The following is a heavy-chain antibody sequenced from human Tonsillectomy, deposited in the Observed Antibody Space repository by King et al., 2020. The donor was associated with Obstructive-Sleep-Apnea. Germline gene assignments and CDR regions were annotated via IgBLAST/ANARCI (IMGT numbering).Heavy chain of an antibody. D-gene: IGHD3-10*01. Sequence: VQLVESGGGLVKPGGSLRLSCAASGFIFSDYDMNWVRRAPGKGLEWVSSITTISHYIYYAYSVKGRFTISRDNANNLVDLQMSSLRAEDTAMYYCTSALGSRALRDNWFDLWGQGTLVTVSS. J-gene: IGHJ5*02. CDR1: GFIFSDYD. V-gene: IGHV3-21*01. CDR3: TSALGSRALRDNWFDL. CDR2: ITTISHYI.